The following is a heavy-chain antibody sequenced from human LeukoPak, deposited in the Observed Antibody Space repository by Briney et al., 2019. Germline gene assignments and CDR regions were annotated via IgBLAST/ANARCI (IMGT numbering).Heavy chain of an antibody. CDR2: ISAYNGNT. CDR1: GDTLTSYG. D-gene: IGHD2-2*01. CDR3: ARDYRTSWSAFDI. Sequence: GAAVKDSCKASGDTLTSYGISWVRQAPGQGLEWMGWISAYNGNTNYAQKLQSRVTMTTDTSTSTAYMELTSLRSDDTAAYYCARDYRTSWSAFDIWGQGTMVIVSS. V-gene: IGHV1-18*01. J-gene: IGHJ3*02.